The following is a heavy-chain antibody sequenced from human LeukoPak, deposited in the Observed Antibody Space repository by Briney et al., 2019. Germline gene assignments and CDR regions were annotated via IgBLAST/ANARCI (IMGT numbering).Heavy chain of an antibody. J-gene: IGHJ4*02. CDR2: INTGNGNT. CDR3: ARNTETAISPPYYFDY. Sequence: ASVKVSCKASGYTFTSYAMHWVRQAPGQRLECMGWINTGNGNTKYSQKFQGGVTITRDTSASTAYMDLSSLRSEDTAVYYCARNTETAISPPYYFDYWGQGTLVTVSS. D-gene: IGHD2-21*02. V-gene: IGHV1-3*04. CDR1: GYTFTSYA.